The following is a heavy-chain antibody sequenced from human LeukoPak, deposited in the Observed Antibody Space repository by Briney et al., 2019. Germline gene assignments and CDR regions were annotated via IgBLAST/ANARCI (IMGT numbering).Heavy chain of an antibody. Sequence: PGRSLRLSCAASGFTFSGYAMHWVRQAPGKGLEWVAVISYDGSNKFYADSLKGRFTISRDTSKITLYLQMNSLRAEDTAVYYCAKSFLQGEHFDYWGQGTLVTVSS. CDR1: GFTFSGYA. CDR3: AKSFLQGEHFDY. CDR2: ISYDGSNK. V-gene: IGHV3-30*18. J-gene: IGHJ4*02. D-gene: IGHD3-16*01.